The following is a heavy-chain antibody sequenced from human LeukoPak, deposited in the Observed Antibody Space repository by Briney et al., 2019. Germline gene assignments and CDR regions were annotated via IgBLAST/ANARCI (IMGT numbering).Heavy chain of an antibody. V-gene: IGHV4-34*01. CDR1: GGSFSGYY. D-gene: IGHD3-10*01. CDR2: INHSGST. CDR3: ARGKYYYGSGRRGWFDP. Sequence: PSETLSFTCAVYGGSFSGYYWSWIRQPPGKGLEWIGEINHSGSTNYNPSLKSRVTISVDTSKNQFSLKLSSVTAADTAVYYCARGKYYYGSGRRGWFDPWGQGTLVTVSS. J-gene: IGHJ5*02.